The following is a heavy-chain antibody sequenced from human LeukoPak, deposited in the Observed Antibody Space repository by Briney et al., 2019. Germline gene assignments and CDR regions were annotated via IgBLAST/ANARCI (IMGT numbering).Heavy chain of an antibody. V-gene: IGHV4-30-4*01. CDR2: INHSGST. D-gene: IGHD6-13*01. Sequence: SETLSLTCTVSGGSISSGDYYWSWIRQPPGKGLEWIGEINHSGSTNYNTSLKSRVTISVDSSKNQFSLKLSSVTAADTAVYYCARVRIAAAAIKRDYGMDVWGQGTTVTVSS. CDR3: ARVRIAAAAIKRDYGMDV. CDR1: GGSISSGDYY. J-gene: IGHJ6*02.